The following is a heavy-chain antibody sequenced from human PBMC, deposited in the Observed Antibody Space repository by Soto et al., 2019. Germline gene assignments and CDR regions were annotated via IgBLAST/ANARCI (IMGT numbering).Heavy chain of an antibody. D-gene: IGHD6-13*01. V-gene: IGHV4-39*01. CDR1: GGSISTSDYW. CDR2: IFYDGNT. J-gene: IGHJ5*02. CDR3: SRQIGRGSWSLDH. Sequence: PSETLSLTCIVSGGSISTSDYWWGWIRQPPGKGLEWIGSIFYDGNTYYNPSLKSGVTISIDRSKNQFSLNLHSVTAADTGVYFCSRQIGRGSWSLDHWGQGALVTVPQ.